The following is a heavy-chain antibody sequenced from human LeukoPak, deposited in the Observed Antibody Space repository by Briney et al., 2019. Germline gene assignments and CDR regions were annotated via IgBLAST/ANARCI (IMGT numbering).Heavy chain of an antibody. J-gene: IGHJ6*03. Sequence: ASVKVSCEASGYTFTGYYMHWVRQAPGQGLEWMGRINPNSGGTNYAQKFQGRVTMTRDTSISTAYMELSRLRSDDTAVYYCARGYPNYYYYYYMDVWGKGTTVTVSS. CDR1: GYTFTGYY. CDR2: INPNSGGT. CDR3: ARGYPNYYYYYYMDV. D-gene: IGHD1-26*01. V-gene: IGHV1-2*06.